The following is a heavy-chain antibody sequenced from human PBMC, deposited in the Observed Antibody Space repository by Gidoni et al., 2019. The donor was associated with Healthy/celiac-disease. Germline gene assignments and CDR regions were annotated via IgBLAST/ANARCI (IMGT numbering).Heavy chain of an antibody. J-gene: IGHJ3*02. V-gene: IGHV3-9*01. CDR3: AKDGDYYDSSGAFDI. Sequence: EVQLVASGGGFVQPGRSLRLSCAASGFTFDAYAMHWVRQAPGKGLEWVSGISWNRCSIGYADSVKGRFTIARDNAKNSLYLQMNSLRAEDTALYYCAKDGDYYDSSGAFDIWGQGTMVTVSS. CDR2: ISWNRCSI. CDR1: GFTFDAYA. D-gene: IGHD3-22*01.